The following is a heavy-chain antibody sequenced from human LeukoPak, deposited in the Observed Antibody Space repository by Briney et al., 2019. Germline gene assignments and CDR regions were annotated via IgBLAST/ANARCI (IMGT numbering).Heavy chain of an antibody. CDR3: AKEHYFGSGSYPDY. V-gene: IGHV3-30-3*02. CDR2: ISPDGSNK. CDR1: GFTFSSYA. J-gene: IGHJ4*02. D-gene: IGHD3-10*01. Sequence: GGSLRLSCAASGFTFSSYAMHWVRQAPGKGLEWVAVISPDGSNKYYADSVKGRFTISRDNSKNTLYLQMNSLRAEDTAVYNCAKEHYFGSGSYPDYWGQGTLVTVSS.